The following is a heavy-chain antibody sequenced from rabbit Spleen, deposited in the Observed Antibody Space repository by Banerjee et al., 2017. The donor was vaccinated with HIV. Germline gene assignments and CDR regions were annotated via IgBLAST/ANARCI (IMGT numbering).Heavy chain of an antibody. V-gene: IGHV1S40*01. Sequence: QSLEESGGDLVKPGASLTLTCTASGFSFSSSHYMCWVRQAPGKGLEWIACMYTGSSGTTYYASWAKGRFTIAKTSSTTVTLQMTSLTAADTSSYFCARLGNGDYPYAYGLKLWGPGPLVTVS. J-gene: IGHJ4*01. D-gene: IGHD2-1*01. CDR3: ARLGNGDYPYAYGLKL. CDR1: GFSFSSSHY. CDR2: MYTGSSGTT.